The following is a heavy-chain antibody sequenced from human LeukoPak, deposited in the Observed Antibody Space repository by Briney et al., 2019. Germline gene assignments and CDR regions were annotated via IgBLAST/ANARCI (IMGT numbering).Heavy chain of an antibody. V-gene: IGHV4-34*01. J-gene: IGHJ5*02. D-gene: IGHD3-10*01. Sequence: SETLSLTCAVYGGSFSGYHWSWIRQPPGKGLEWIGEINHSGSTNYNPSLKSRVTISVDTSKNQFSLKLSSVTAADTAVYYCARGRGAMVRGVASRNWFDPWGQGTLVTVSS. CDR3: ARGRGAMVRGVASRNWFDP. CDR2: INHSGST. CDR1: GGSFSGYH.